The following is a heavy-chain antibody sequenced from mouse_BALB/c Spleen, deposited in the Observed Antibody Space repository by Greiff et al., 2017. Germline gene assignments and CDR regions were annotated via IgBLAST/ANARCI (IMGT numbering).Heavy chain of an antibody. CDR3: AREGGYDDY. V-gene: IGHV1-54*01. D-gene: IGHD2-14*01. CDR1: GYAFTNYL. J-gene: IGHJ2*01. CDR2: INPGSGGT. Sequence: VQLQQSGAELVRPGPSVKVSCKASGYAFTNYLIEWVKQRPGQGLEWIGVINPGSGGTNYNEKFKGKATLTADKSSSTAYMQLSSLTSDDSAVDFCAREGGYDDYWGQGTTLTVSS.